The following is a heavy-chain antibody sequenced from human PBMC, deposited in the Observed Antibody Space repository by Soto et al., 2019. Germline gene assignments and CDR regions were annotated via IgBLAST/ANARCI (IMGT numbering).Heavy chain of an antibody. V-gene: IGHV3-30*18. CDR3: AKDLGKYSSSSHAFDI. CDR2: ISYDGSNK. Sequence: PGGSLRLSCAASGFTFSSYGMHWVRQAPGKGLEWVAVISYDGSNKYYADSVKGRFTISRDNSKNTLYLQMNSLRAEDTAVYYCAKDLGKYSSSSHAFDIWGQGTMVTVSS. J-gene: IGHJ3*02. CDR1: GFTFSSYG. D-gene: IGHD6-6*01.